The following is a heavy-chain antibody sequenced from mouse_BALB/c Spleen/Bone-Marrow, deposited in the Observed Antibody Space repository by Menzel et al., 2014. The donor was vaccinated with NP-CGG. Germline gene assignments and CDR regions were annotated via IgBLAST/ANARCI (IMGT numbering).Heavy chain of an antibody. CDR1: GYTFTSYW. D-gene: IGHD3-2*01. J-gene: IGHJ2*01. CDR2: IDPSDSET. CDR3: AREWTARAVDY. V-gene: IGHV1-69*02. Sequence: QVQLQQSGAELVKPGAPVKLSCKASGYTFTSYWMNWVKQRPGRGLEWIGRIDPSDSETHYNQKFKDKATLTVDKSSSTAYMQLSSLTSDDSAVYFCAREWTARAVDYWGQGTTLTVSS.